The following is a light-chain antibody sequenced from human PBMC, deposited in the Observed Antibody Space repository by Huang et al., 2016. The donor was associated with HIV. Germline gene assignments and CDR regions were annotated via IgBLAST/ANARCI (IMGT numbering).Light chain of an antibody. CDR1: QSISRH. Sequence: EIQMTQSPSSLSASVGDRVTITCRTRQSISRHFSWYQQKPGKAPKVLIYAASTLQSGVPSRFRGSGAGTDFTLTISNLQPEDFATYYCQQAGTFGQGTKVEIK. J-gene: IGKJ1*01. CDR2: AAS. CDR3: QQAGT. V-gene: IGKV1-39*01.